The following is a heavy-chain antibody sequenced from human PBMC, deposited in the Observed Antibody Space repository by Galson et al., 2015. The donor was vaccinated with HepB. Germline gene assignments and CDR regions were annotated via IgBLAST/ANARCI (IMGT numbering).Heavy chain of an antibody. Sequence: SLRLSCAASGFTFSSYSMNWVRQAPGKGLEWVSSISSSSSYIYYADSVKGRFTISRDNAKNSLYLQMNSLRAEDTAVYYCAREQLAYYMDVWGKGTTVTVSS. CDR3: AREQLAYYMDV. CDR2: ISSSSSYI. J-gene: IGHJ6*03. D-gene: IGHD6-13*01. CDR1: GFTFSSYS. V-gene: IGHV3-21*01.